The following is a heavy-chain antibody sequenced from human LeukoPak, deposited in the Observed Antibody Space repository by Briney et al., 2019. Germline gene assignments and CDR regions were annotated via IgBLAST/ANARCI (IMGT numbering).Heavy chain of an antibody. CDR2: IYYSGST. J-gene: IGHJ6*03. CDR3: AREGKITMVRGVIRYYYMDV. D-gene: IGHD3-10*01. Sequence: SETLSLTCAVYGGSFSGYYWGWIRQPPGKGLEWIGSIYYSGSTYYNPSLESRVTISVDTSKNQFSLKLSSVTAADTAVYYCAREGKITMVRGVIRYYYMDVWGKGTTVTISS. CDR1: GGSFSGYY. V-gene: IGHV4-34*01.